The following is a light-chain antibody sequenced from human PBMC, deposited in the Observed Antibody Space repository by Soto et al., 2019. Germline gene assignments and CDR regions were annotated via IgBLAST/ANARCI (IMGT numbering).Light chain of an antibody. CDR3: QQRSNWPPVT. J-gene: IGKJ4*01. CDR1: QSINRH. CDR2: DAS. Sequence: EMVFQQSPATLSLSPGEIATLSCRASQSINRHLAWYRQKPGQAPRLLIYDASNRATGIPARFSGSGSGTDFTLTISSLEPEDFGVYYCQQRSNWPPVTFGGGTKVDIK. V-gene: IGKV3-11*01.